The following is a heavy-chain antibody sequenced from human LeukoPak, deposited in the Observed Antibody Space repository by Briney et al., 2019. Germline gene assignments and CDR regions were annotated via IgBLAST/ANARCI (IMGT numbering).Heavy chain of an antibody. CDR1: GFTVSSNY. Sequence: GGSLRLSCAASGFTVSSNYMSWVRQAPGKGLEWVSVIYSGGSTYYADSVKGRFTISRDNAKNSLYLQMNSLRAEDTAVYYCARARPSLYYYDSSGYYREFDYWGQGTLVTVSS. J-gene: IGHJ4*02. CDR2: IYSGGST. V-gene: IGHV3-53*01. D-gene: IGHD3-22*01. CDR3: ARARPSLYYYDSSGYYREFDY.